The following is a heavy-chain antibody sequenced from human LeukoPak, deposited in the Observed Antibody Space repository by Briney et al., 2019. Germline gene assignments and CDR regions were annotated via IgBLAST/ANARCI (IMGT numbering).Heavy chain of an antibody. CDR1: GGSVSSSSYY. D-gene: IGHD3-10*01. CDR2: IYYSGST. V-gene: IGHV4-39*01. J-gene: IGHJ4*02. Sequence: PSETLSLTCTVSGGSVSSSSYYWCWIRQPPGKGLEWIGSIYYSGSTYYNPSLKSRVTIYVDTSKNQFSLKLSSVSAADTAVYYCARHPVDYYGSGSYFDYWGQGTLVTVSS. CDR3: ARHPVDYYGSGSYFDY.